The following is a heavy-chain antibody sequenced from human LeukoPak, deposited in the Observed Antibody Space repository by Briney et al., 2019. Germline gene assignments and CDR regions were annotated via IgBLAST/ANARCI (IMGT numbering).Heavy chain of an antibody. D-gene: IGHD2-2*01. Sequence: ASVKVSCKASGYTFTSYGISWVRQAPGQGLEWMGWISAYNGNTNYAQKLQGRVTMTTDTSTSTAYMELRSLRSDDTAVYYCARVWRVGCSSPCCYGIDPWGQGTLVTVSS. V-gene: IGHV1-18*01. CDR3: ARVWRVGCSSPCCYGIDP. CDR1: GYTFTSYG. CDR2: ISAYNGNT. J-gene: IGHJ5*02.